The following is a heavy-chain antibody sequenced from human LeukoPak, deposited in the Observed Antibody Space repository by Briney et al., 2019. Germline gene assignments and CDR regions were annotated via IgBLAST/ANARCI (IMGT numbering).Heavy chain of an antibody. V-gene: IGHV5-51*01. D-gene: IGHD4-17*01. Sequence: GESLKISCKGSGFSFPNYWIGWVRQMPGKGLEWMGIIYSGDSNTRYSPSFQGQVTISADKSISTAYLQWSSLKASDTAMYYCARPGEGGAFDIWGQGTMVTVSS. J-gene: IGHJ3*02. CDR1: GFSFPNYW. CDR3: ARPGEGGAFDI. CDR2: IYSGDSNT.